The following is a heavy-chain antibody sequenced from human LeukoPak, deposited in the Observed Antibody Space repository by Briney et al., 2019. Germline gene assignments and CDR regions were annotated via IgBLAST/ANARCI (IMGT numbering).Heavy chain of an antibody. CDR3: AGTGVIGSSSGYYYYYYMDV. CDR1: GGTFSSYA. Sequence: SVKVSCKASGGTFSSYAISWVRQAPGQGLEWRGGIIPNFGTANYAQKIQGRVTITTDESTSTAYMELSSLRSEDTAVYYCAGTGVIGSSSGYYYYYYMDVWGKGTTVTVSS. CDR2: IIPNFGTA. D-gene: IGHD6-6*01. V-gene: IGHV1-69*05. J-gene: IGHJ6*03.